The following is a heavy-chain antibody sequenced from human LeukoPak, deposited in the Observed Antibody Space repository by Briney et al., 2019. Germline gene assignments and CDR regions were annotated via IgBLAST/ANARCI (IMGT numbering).Heavy chain of an antibody. CDR3: ARRDSGWPPDY. Sequence: SESLTLTCAVYGWTFSGYYWSWIRQPPGKGLEWIGEINHSGSTNYNPSLKSRVTISVDTSKNQFSLKLSSVTAADTAVYYCARRDSGWPPDYWGQGALVTVSS. CDR2: INHSGST. CDR1: GWTFSGYY. D-gene: IGHD6-19*01. J-gene: IGHJ4*02. V-gene: IGHV4-34*01.